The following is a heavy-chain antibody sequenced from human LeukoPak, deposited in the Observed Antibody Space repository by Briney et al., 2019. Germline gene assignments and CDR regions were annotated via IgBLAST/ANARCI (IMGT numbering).Heavy chain of an antibody. D-gene: IGHD3-3*01. CDR2: IKQDGSEK. V-gene: IGHV3-7*01. CDR3: ARIRFLEWLSFDY. J-gene: IGHJ4*02. Sequence: GGSLRLSCAASGFTFSSYWMSWVRQAPGKGLEWVANIKQDGSEKYYVDSVKGRFTISRDNAKNSLYLQMNSLRAEDTAVYYCARIRFLEWLSFDYWGQGTLVTVSS. CDR1: GFTFSSYW.